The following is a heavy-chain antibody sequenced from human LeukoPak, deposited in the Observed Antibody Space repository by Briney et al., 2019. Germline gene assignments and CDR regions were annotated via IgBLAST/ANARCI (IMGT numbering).Heavy chain of an antibody. CDR2: ISSSSSYI. CDR3: ARELYCSSTSCDYGQQLAYYGMDV. D-gene: IGHD2-2*01. CDR1: GFTFSSYS. J-gene: IGHJ6*02. V-gene: IGHV3-21*01. Sequence: PGGSLRLSCAASGFTFSSYSMNWVRQAPGKGLEWVSSISSSSSYIYYADSVKGRFTISRDNAKNSLYLQMNSLRAEDTAVYYCARELYCSSTSCDYGQQLAYYGMDVWGQGTTVTVYS.